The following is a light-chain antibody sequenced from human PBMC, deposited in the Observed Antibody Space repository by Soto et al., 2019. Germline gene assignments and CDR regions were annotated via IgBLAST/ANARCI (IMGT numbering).Light chain of an antibody. CDR3: QQSYSTPRT. Sequence: GDRVTITCLASQGIRSDLGRYRQKPGKAPDLLIYAASSLQTGVPSRFSGNGSDTDFTLTISSLQPEDFATYYCQQSYSTPRTFGQGTKVDIK. V-gene: IGKV1-39*01. CDR2: AAS. CDR1: QGIRSD. J-gene: IGKJ1*01.